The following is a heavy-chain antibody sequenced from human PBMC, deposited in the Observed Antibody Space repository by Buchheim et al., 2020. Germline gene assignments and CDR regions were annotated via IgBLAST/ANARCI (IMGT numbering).Heavy chain of an antibody. CDR2: ITNSGTKI. V-gene: IGHV3-11*01. J-gene: IGHJ4*02. CDR3: ARRLYSTSSAFDY. D-gene: IGHD6-6*01. Sequence: QVQLVASGGGLVKPGGSLRLSCAASGFTFSDYYMVWIRQTPGKGLEWLSSITNSGTKIDYADSVKGRFTISRDNAKNSLYFQMSSLRAEDTAVYYCARRLYSTSSAFDYWGQGTL. CDR1: GFTFSDYY.